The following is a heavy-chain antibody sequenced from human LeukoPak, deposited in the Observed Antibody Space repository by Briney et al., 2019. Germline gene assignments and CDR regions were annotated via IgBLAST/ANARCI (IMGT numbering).Heavy chain of an antibody. CDR2: ISGSGGST. V-gene: IGHV3-23*01. J-gene: IGHJ4*02. CDR1: GFTFSSYA. CDR3: ARARRTGARAALGY. D-gene: IGHD1-26*01. Sequence: PGGSLRLSCAASGFTFSSYAMSWVRQAPGKGLEWVSAISGSGGSTYYADSVKGQFTISRDNSKNTLYLQMDSLRAEDTAVYSCARARRTGARAALGYWGQGTLVTVSS.